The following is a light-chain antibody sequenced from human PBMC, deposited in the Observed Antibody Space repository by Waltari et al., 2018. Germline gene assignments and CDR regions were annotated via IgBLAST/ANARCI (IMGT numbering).Light chain of an antibody. CDR2: DAS. V-gene: IGKV3-11*01. CDR1: QCVSSY. Sequence: TPSCRASQCVSSYLAWYQQKSGQAPRLPIYDASNRATGIPARFSGGGSGTDFTLTISSLEPEDFAVYYCQQRSDWLLTFGGGTKVEIK. CDR3: QQRSDWLLT. J-gene: IGKJ4*01.